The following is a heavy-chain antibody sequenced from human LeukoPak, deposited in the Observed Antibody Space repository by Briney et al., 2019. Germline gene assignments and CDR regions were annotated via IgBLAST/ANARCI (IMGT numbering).Heavy chain of an antibody. CDR2: ISSSGSTI. CDR1: GFTFSSYE. V-gene: IGHV3-48*03. D-gene: IGHD2-21*01. CDR3: ARDLLFGFAFDI. Sequence: GGSLRLSCAASGFTFSSYEMNWVRQAPGKGLEWVSYISSSGSTIYYADSVKGRFTISRDNAKNSLYLQMNSLRAEDTAVYYCARDLLFGFAFDIWGQGTMVTVSS. J-gene: IGHJ3*02.